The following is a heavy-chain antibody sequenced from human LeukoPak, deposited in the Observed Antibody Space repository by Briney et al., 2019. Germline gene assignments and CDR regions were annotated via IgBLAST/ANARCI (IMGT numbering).Heavy chain of an antibody. CDR3: ARVDGVDY. V-gene: IGHV3-53*01. Sequence: PGGPLRLSCAASGFTVSSNYMSWVRQAPGKGLEWVSVIYSGGSTYYADSVKGRFTISRGNSKNTLYLQMNRLRAEDTAVYYCARVDGVDYWGQGTLVTVSS. CDR2: IYSGGST. J-gene: IGHJ4*02. D-gene: IGHD2-8*01. CDR1: GFTVSSNY.